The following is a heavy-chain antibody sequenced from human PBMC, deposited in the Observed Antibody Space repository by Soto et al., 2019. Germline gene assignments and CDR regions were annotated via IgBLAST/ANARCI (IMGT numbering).Heavy chain of an antibody. CDR2: ISAYNGNT. CDR1: GYTVTSYG. V-gene: IGHV1-18*01. D-gene: IGHD6-19*01. J-gene: IGHJ4*02. CDR3: ARERSVAGRGYYDY. Sequence: GASGKVSCKASGYTVTSYGISWVRQAPGQGLEWMGWISAYNGNTNYAQKLQDRVTMTTDTSTSTAYMELRSLRSDDTAVYYCARERSVAGRGYYDYWGQGTLVTVSS.